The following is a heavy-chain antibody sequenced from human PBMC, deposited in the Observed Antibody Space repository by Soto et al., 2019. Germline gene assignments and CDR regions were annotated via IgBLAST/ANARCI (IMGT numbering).Heavy chain of an antibody. CDR2: IYPGDSDT. CDR3: ASRYYYDSSGYYYSDAFDI. V-gene: IGHV5-51*04. J-gene: IGHJ3*02. D-gene: IGHD3-22*01. CDR1: GYSFTSYW. Sequence: GESLKISCKGSGYSFTSYWIGWVRQMPGKGLEWMGIIYPGDSDTRYSPSFQGQVTISADKPISTAYLQWSSLKASDTAMYYCASRYYYDSSGYYYSDAFDIWGQGTMVTVSS.